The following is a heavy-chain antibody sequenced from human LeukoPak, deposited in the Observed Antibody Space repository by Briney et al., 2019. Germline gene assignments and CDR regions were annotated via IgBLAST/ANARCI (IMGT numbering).Heavy chain of an antibody. CDR2: ISSSGRTT. D-gene: IGHD6-13*01. CDR1: GITFSDHY. CDR3: AREAAAGTGFDY. Sequence: PGGSLRLSCAASGITFSDHYMSWIRQAPGKGLEWVSYISSSGRTTYYEDSVKGRFTISRDNAKNSLYLQMNSLRAEDTAVYYCAREAAAGTGFDYWGQGTLVTVSS. J-gene: IGHJ4*02. V-gene: IGHV3-11*04.